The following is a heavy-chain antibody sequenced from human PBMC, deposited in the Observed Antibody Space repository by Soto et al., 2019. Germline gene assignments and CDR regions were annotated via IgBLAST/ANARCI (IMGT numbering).Heavy chain of an antibody. CDR1: GVSMSGYY. CDR2: IYYSGST. CDR3: ARRDSSGWYSYFDY. D-gene: IGHD6-19*01. Sequence: SETLSLTCTVSGVSMSGYYWGLVRQPPGKGLEFIAYIYYSGSTTYNPSFKSRVSISIDTSKNQFSLKLTSVTAADTAVYYCARRDSSGWYSYFDYWGQGTLVTVSS. J-gene: IGHJ4*02. V-gene: IGHV4-59*08.